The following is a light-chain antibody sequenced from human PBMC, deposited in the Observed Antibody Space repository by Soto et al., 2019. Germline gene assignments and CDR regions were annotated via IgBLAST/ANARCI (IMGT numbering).Light chain of an antibody. CDR2: KAS. CDR3: QQYNSYSYT. J-gene: IGKJ5*01. CDR1: QSISSW. Sequence: DIQMTQSRSTLSASVGDRVTIACRASQSISSWLAWYQQKPGKAPKLLIYKASSLESGVPSRFSGSGSGTEFTLTISSLQPDDFATYYCQQYNSYSYTFGQGTRLEIK. V-gene: IGKV1-5*03.